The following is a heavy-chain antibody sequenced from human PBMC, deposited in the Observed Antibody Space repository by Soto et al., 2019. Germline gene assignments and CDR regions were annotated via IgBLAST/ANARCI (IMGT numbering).Heavy chain of an antibody. J-gene: IGHJ5*02. CDR2: IYPGDSDT. D-gene: IGHD3-22*01. V-gene: IGHV5-51*01. Sequence: GESLKISCKGSGYSFTSYWIGWVRQMPGKGLEWMGIIYPGDSDTRYSPSFQGQVTISADRSTSTLFLQWASLKASDTAVYFCARKDKSGYFNWFDPWGQGTLVTAPQ. CDR3: ARKDKSGYFNWFDP. CDR1: GYSFTSYW.